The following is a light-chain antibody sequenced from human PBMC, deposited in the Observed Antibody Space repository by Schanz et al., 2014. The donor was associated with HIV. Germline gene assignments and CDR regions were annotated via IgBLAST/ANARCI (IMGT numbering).Light chain of an antibody. V-gene: IGKV1-39*01. CDR2: KAS. J-gene: IGKJ4*01. Sequence: DIQMTQSPSSLSASVGDRVTITCRASESIDNYLNWYQQKPGKPPKLLIYKASSLESGVPSRFSGSGSGTDFTLTISSLQPEDFATYYCQQANTFPLTFGGGTKVEIK. CDR3: QQANTFPLT. CDR1: ESIDNY.